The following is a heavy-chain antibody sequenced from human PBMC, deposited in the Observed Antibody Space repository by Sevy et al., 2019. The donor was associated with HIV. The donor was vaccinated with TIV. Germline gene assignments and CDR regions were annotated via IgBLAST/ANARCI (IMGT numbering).Heavy chain of an antibody. CDR3: VRAIQSEGSF. D-gene: IGHD2-2*02. CDR2: IKHDGSEI. CDR1: GFSLESYW. J-gene: IGHJ4*02. V-gene: IGHV3-7*01. Sequence: GGSLRLSCVGFGFSLESYWMNWLRQAPGKGLEWVADIKHDGSEIYYVDSVKGRFTVSRDNDRNLVYLQMNNLRVADTALYYCVRAIQSEGSFWGQGTRVTVSS.